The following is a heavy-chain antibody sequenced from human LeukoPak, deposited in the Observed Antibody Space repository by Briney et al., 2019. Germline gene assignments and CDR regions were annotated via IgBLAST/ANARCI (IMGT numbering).Heavy chain of an antibody. CDR3: ARLAAGTWSYDY. D-gene: IGHD6-25*01. Sequence: SETLSLTCSVSGGSMSSSSHYWGWVRQPPGKELQWIGSLYYSGRTFYTPSLESRVTMSIDTSNNQFSLRMSSVTAADTAVYYCARLAAGTWSYDYWGQGSLVTVSS. CDR2: LYYSGRT. CDR1: GGSMSSSSHY. J-gene: IGHJ4*02. V-gene: IGHV4-39*01.